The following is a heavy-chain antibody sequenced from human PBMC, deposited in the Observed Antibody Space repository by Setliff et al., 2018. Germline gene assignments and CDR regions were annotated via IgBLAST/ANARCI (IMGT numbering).Heavy chain of an antibody. D-gene: IGHD3-22*01. CDR1: GFSFRTYA. V-gene: IGHV3-23*01. Sequence: GSLRLSCAASGFSFRTYAMSWVRQAPGKGLEWVSHISGSGSSSSYADSVKGRFTISRDNARNTLYLQMNSLRAEDTAVYYCATNPRKGRSGGYYYDDPYYYYMDVWGKGTTVTVSS. J-gene: IGHJ6*03. CDR2: ISGSGSSS. CDR3: ATNPRKGRSGGYYYDDPYYYYMDV.